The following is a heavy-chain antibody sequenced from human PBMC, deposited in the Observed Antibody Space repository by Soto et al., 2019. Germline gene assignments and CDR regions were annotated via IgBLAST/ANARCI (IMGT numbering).Heavy chain of an antibody. D-gene: IGHD3-10*01. CDR2: ISAYNGNT. Sequence: ASVKVSCKASGYTFTSYGISWVRQAPGQGLEWMGWISAYNGNTNYAQKLQGRVTMTTDTSTSTAYMELRSLRSDDTAVYYCARIDRVTMVRGVTLYHYGMDFWGQGTTVTVSS. J-gene: IGHJ6*02. CDR3: ARIDRVTMVRGVTLYHYGMDF. V-gene: IGHV1-18*01. CDR1: GYTFTSYG.